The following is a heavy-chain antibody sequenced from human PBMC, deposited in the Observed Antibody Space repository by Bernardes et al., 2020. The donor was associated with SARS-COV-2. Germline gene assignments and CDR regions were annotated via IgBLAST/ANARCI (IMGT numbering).Heavy chain of an antibody. D-gene: IGHD2-15*01. CDR1: SYSNSSGYY. V-gene: IGHV4-38-2*01. J-gene: IGHJ3*02. CDR3: ARVGAGGYCSGGSCLDAFDI. CDR2: IYHSGST. Sequence: EIQSLIHAFSSYSNSSGYYWGWIRQPPGKGLEWIGSIYHSGSTYYNPSLKSRVTISVDTYKNQFSLKLSSVTAADTAVYYCARVGAGGYCSGGSCLDAFDIWGQGAMVTVSS.